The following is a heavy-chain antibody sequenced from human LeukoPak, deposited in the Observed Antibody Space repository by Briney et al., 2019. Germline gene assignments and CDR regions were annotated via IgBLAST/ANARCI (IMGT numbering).Heavy chain of an antibody. J-gene: IGHJ4*02. CDR3: AKDTFSYCSSTSCWHFDH. Sequence: GGSLRLSCATSGLTSSSYAMSWVRQAPGKGLEWVSGISGSGGSTYYADSVKGRFTISRDNSKNTLYPQMNSLRAEDTAVYYCAKDTFSYCSSTSCWHFDHWGQGTLVTVSS. CDR2: ISGSGGST. V-gene: IGHV3-23*01. CDR1: GLTSSSYA. D-gene: IGHD2-2*01.